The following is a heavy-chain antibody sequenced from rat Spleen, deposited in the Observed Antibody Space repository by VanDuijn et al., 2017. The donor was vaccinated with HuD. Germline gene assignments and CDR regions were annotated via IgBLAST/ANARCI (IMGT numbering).Heavy chain of an antibody. V-gene: IGHV2S1*01. Sequence: QVHLKESGPGLVQPSQTLSLTCTVSGFSLTSYHVSWVRQSPGKGLEWMGRIQSGGNTDYNSALKSRLSISRDTSKSQVFLKMNSLQTEDTAMYFCARSGRDWGQGVMVTVSS. CDR3: ARSGRD. D-gene: IGHD4-3*01. CDR2: IQSGGNT. J-gene: IGHJ2*01. CDR1: GFSLTSYH.